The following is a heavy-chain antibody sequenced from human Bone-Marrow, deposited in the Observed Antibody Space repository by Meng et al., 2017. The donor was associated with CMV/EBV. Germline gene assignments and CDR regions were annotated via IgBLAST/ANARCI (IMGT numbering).Heavy chain of an antibody. CDR1: GFTFRSYW. D-gene: IGHD3-16*01. Sequence: LRLSFATSGFTFRSYWMHSVRQAPGRGLVWGSRINSDGSRTTYADSVKGRFTISRDNAKNTLYLQMNSLRAEDTAVYYCAGGFGFDYWGQGTLVTVSS. J-gene: IGHJ4*02. CDR2: INSDGSRT. V-gene: IGHV3-74*01. CDR3: AGGFGFDY.